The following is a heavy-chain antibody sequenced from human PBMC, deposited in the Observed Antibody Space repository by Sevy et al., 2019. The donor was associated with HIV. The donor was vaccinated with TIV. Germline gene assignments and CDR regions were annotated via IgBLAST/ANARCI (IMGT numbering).Heavy chain of an antibody. CDR1: GFTFSGSA. CDR2: IRSKANSYAT. CDR3: TRVALVDVAGNGMDV. J-gene: IGHJ6*02. Sequence: GGSLRLSCAASGFTFSGSAMLWVRQASGKGLEWVGRIRSKANSYATAYAASVKGRFTISRDDSKNTAYLQMNSLKTEDTAVYYCTRVALVDVAGNGMDVWGQGTTVTVSS. V-gene: IGHV3-73*01. D-gene: IGHD2-8*01.